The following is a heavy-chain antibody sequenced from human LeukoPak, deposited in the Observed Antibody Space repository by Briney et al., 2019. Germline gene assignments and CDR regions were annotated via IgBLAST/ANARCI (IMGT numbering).Heavy chain of an antibody. Sequence: GGSLRLSCAASGFTLSSFWMHWVPQAPGQGLVWVSRVSDDGSTTTYADSVKGRFTISRDNAKNTLYLQLNSLRPDDTAVYYCVRHNAARAFDIWGQGTMVIVS. CDR1: GFTLSSFW. CDR3: VRHNAARAFDI. D-gene: IGHD1-1*01. V-gene: IGHV3-74*03. J-gene: IGHJ3*02. CDR2: VSDDGSTT.